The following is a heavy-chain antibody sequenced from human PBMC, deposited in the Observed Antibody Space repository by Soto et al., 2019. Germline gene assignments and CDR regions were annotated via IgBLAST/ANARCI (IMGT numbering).Heavy chain of an antibody. V-gene: IGHV1-8*01. J-gene: IGHJ4*02. Sequence: QVQLVQSGAEVKKPGASVKVSCKASGYTFTSYDINWVRQATGQGLEWMGWMNPNSGNTGYAQKFQGRVTMTRNTSISTAYMELSSLRSEDTAVYYCARGEVGYCSGGSCSYCFDYWGQGTLVTVSS. CDR2: MNPNSGNT. CDR3: ARGEVGYCSGGSCSYCFDY. D-gene: IGHD2-15*01. CDR1: GYTFTSYD.